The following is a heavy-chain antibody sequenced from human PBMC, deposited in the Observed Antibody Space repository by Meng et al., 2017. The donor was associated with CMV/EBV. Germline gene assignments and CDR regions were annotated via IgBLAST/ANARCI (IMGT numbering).Heavy chain of an antibody. J-gene: IGHJ4*02. CDR1: GFTFSDYY. Sequence: GGSLRLSCAASGFTFSDYYMSWIRQAPGKGLEWVSGISWNSGSIGYADSVKGRFTISRDNAKNSLYLQMNSLRAEDTALYYCAKSQGYCSGGSCFIYDYWGQGTLVTVSS. CDR3: AKSQGYCSGGSCFIYDY. CDR2: ISWNSGSI. V-gene: IGHV3-9*01. D-gene: IGHD2-15*01.